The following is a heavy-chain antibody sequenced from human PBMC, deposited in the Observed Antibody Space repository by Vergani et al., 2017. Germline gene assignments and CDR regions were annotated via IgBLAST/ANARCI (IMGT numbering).Heavy chain of an antibody. CDR1: GFTFSSYG. Sequence: QVQLVESGGGVVQPGRSLRLSCAASGFTFSSYGMHWVRQAPGKGLEWVAVISYDGSNKYYADSVKGRFTISRDNSKNTQYLQMNSLRAEDTAMYYCAKTHLEWAPTDGSGRCEVYGMDVWGQGTTVTVSS. D-gene: IGHD3-10*01. J-gene: IGHJ6*02. V-gene: IGHV3-30*18. CDR2: ISYDGSNK. CDR3: AKTHLEWAPTDGSGRCEVYGMDV.